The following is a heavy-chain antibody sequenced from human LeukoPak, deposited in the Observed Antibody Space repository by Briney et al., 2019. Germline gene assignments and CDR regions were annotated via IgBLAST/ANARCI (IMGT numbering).Heavy chain of an antibody. CDR1: GGTFSSYA. D-gene: IGHD3-10*01. CDR2: IIPIFGTA. Sequence: SVKVSCKASGGTFSSYAISWVRQAPGQGLKWMGGIIPIFGTANYAQKFQGRVTITADESTSTAYMELSSLRSEDTAVYYCALGSGSYYKPFSVDIWGQGTMVTVSS. V-gene: IGHV1-69*13. CDR3: ALGSGSYYKPFSVDI. J-gene: IGHJ3*02.